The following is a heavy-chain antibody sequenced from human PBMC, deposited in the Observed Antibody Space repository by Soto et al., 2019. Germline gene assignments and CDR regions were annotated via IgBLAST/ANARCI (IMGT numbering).Heavy chain of an antibody. D-gene: IGHD2-2*01. V-gene: IGHV1-69*05. Sequence: QVQLVQSGAEVKKPGSSVKVSCKASGGTFSSYAISWVRQAPGQGLEWMGGIIPIFGTANYAQKFQGRVTAYMELSSLRSEDTAVYYCARHECISSSCYYYYYYGMDVW. CDR3: ARHECISSSCYYYYYYGMDV. J-gene: IGHJ6*01. CDR2: IIPIFGTA. CDR1: GGTFSSYA.